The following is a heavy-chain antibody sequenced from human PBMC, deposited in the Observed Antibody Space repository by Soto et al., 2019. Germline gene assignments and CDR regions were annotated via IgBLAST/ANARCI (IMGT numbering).Heavy chain of an antibody. Sequence: GVSLRLSCAASGFTFDDYAMHWARQAPGKGLEWVSGISWNSGSIGYADSVKGRFTIYRSTAKNSPYRQMNSLRAEDTALYYCAPDMSWNTAQDGGQGTMVTVSS. V-gene: IGHV3-9*01. J-gene: IGHJ3*01. CDR1: GFTFDDYA. D-gene: IGHD1-1*01. CDR3: APDMSWNTAQD. CDR2: ISWNSGSI.